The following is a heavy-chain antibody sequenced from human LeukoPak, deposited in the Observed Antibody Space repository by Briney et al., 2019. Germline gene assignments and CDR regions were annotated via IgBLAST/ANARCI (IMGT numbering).Heavy chain of an antibody. CDR3: ATGGLGTSFDY. V-gene: IGHV1-24*01. Sequence: ASVKVSCKASGYTFTDYYMHWVRQAPGKGLEWMGGFDPEDGETIYAQKFQGRVTMTEDTSTDTAYMELSSLRSEDTAVYYCATGGLGTSFDYWGQGTLVTVSS. CDR2: FDPEDGET. J-gene: IGHJ4*02. D-gene: IGHD1-7*01. CDR1: GYTFTDYY.